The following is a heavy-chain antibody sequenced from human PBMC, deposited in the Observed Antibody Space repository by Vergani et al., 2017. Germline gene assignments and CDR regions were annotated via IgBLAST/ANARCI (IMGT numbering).Heavy chain of an antibody. CDR3: ARFLTRTTIYYYYGMDV. D-gene: IGHD1-20*01. CDR1: GGSISSSNW. Sequence: QVQLQESGPGLVKPSGTLSLTCAVSGGSISSSNWWSWVRQAPGNGLEWIGEIYHRGSTNYNPSIKSRVTISVDKSKNHFSLKGSSVTAADTAVYYCARFLTRTTIYYYYGMDVWGQGTTVTVSS. CDR2: IYHRGST. V-gene: IGHV4-4*02. J-gene: IGHJ6*02.